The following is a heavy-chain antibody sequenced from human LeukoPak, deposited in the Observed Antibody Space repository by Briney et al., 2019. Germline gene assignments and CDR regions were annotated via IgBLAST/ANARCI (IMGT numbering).Heavy chain of an antibody. CDR1: GGSFSGYY. Sequence: AETLSLTCAVYGGSFSGYYWSWIRQPPGKGLEWIGEINHSGSTNYNPALKRRGTISVDTPKTQFSLKLSSVTAADPAVYYCARGVRIRDGYQKPRTWFDPWGQGTLVTPSS. CDR3: ARGVRIRDGYQKPRTWFDP. V-gene: IGHV4-34*01. J-gene: IGHJ5*02. D-gene: IGHD5-24*01. CDR2: INHSGST.